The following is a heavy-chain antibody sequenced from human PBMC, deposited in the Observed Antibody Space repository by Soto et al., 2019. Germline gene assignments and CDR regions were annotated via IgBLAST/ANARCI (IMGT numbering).Heavy chain of an antibody. D-gene: IGHD2-2*01. J-gene: IGHJ5*02. CDR1: GFTFSSYS. Sequence: EVQLVESGGGLVQPGGSLRLSCAASGFTFSSYSMNWVRQAPGKGLEWVSDISSTSSTIYYADSVKGRFTTSRDNAKNSLYQQMNSLRAEEAAEYYCARHAGRIAECGWFAPWGQGTLVTVSS. V-gene: IGHV3-48*01. CDR3: ARHAGRIAECGWFAP. CDR2: ISSTSSTI.